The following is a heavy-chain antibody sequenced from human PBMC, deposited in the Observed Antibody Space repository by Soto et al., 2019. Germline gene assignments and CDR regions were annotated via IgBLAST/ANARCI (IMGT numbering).Heavy chain of an antibody. CDR1: GVTFGASA. CDR2: IGSKGETYAT. J-gene: IGHJ4*02. CDR3: SRDDSDWFFN. D-gene: IGHD3-9*01. Sequence: PGGSLRLSCAASGVTFGASALQLVRQASGKGLEWLGRIGSKGETYATTYAASVKGRFTISRDDSKKTAYLQMNSLESEDTAVYYCSRDDSDWFFNWGRGTLVTVSS. V-gene: IGHV3-73*01.